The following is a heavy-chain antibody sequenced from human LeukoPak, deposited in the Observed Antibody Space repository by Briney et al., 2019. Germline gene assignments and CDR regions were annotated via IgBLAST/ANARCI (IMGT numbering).Heavy chain of an antibody. J-gene: IGHJ4*02. CDR2: IYYSGST. CDR1: GGSISSSSYY. Sequence: SETLSLTCTVSGGSISSSSYYWGWIRQPPGKGLEWIGSIYYSGSTYYNPSLKSRVTISADTSKNQFSLKLSSVTAADTAVYYCARHPNYFDYWGQGTLVTVSS. CDR3: ARHPNYFDY. V-gene: IGHV4-39*01.